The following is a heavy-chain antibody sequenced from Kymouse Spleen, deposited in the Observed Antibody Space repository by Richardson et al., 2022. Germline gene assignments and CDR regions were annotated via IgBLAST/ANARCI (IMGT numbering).Heavy chain of an antibody. CDR3: ARVGIAVAPFDY. CDR2: IWYDGSNK. J-gene: IGHJ4*02. V-gene: IGHV3-33*01. Sequence: QVQLVESGGGVVQPGRSLRLSCAASGFTFSSYGMHWVRQAPGKGLEWVAVIWYDGSNKYYADSVKGRFTISRDNSKNTLYLQMNSLRAEDTAVYYCARVGIAVAPFDYWGQGTLVTVSS. CDR1: GFTFSSYG. D-gene: IGHD6-19*01.